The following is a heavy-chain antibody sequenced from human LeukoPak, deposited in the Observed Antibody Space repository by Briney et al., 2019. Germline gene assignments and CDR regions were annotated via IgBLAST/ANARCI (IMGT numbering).Heavy chain of an antibody. CDR2: ISYDGSNK. J-gene: IGHJ6*02. V-gene: IGHV3-30*04. CDR3: ARTLYDILTGPYYYGMDV. D-gene: IGHD3-9*01. Sequence: PGRSLRLSCAASGFTFSSYAMHWVRQAPGKGLEWVAVISYDGSNKYYADSVKGRFTISRDNSKNTLYLQMNSLRAEDTAVYYCARTLYDILTGPYYYGMDVWGQGTTVTVSS. CDR1: GFTFSSYA.